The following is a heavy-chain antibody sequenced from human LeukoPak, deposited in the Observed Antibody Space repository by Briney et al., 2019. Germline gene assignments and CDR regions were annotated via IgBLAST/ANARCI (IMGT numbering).Heavy chain of an antibody. J-gene: IGHJ3*02. V-gene: IGHV4-61*02. CDR3: ASHLRELWYAFDI. CDR1: GGSISSGSYY. Sequence: PSETLSLTCTVSGGSISSGSYYWSWIRQPAGKGLEWIGRIYTSGSTNYNPSLKSRVTISVDTSKNQFSLKLSSVTAADTAVYYCASHLRELWYAFDIWGQGTMVTVSS. CDR2: IYTSGST. D-gene: IGHD3-16*01.